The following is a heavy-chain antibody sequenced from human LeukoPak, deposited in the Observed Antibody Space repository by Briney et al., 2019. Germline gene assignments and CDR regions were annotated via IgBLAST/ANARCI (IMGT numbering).Heavy chain of an antibody. CDR1: GLTFGDYT. V-gene: IGHV3-43*01. D-gene: IGHD3-22*01. CDR3: ATAPYDSIGIFDY. Sequence: PGGSLRLSCEASGLTFGDYTMHWVRQAPGKGLECVSLISWDGDSTYYSDSVKGRFTISRDNNKNSLYLQMNSLRTEDTALYYCATAPYDSIGIFDYWGQGTLVTVSS. J-gene: IGHJ4*02. CDR2: ISWDGDST.